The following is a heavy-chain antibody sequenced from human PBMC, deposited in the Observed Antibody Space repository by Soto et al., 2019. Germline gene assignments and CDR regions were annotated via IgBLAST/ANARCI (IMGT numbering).Heavy chain of an antibody. J-gene: IGHJ4*02. D-gene: IGHD4-17*01. V-gene: IGHV1-18*01. CDR1: GYTFTSYG. Sequence: QVQLVQSGAEVKKPGASVKVSCKASGYTFTSYGISWVRQAPGQGLEWMGWISAYNGNTNYAQKLQGRVTMTTDTSTRTVYMELRSLRADDSAVYYFASGTTVETGNYWGQGTLVTVSS. CDR2: ISAYNGNT. CDR3: ASGTTVETGNY.